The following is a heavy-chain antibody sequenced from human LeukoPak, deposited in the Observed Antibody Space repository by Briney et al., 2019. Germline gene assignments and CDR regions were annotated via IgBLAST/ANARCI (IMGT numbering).Heavy chain of an antibody. Sequence: GRSLRLSCVVSAFTFSGYSMHWVRQAPGKGLEWVAFISHDGSNKYCADSLKGRFTISRDNSKNTLFLQMNSLRPEDTAAYYCARVGYDYNWYDAFDIWGQGTMVTVSS. D-gene: IGHD1-1*01. V-gene: IGHV3-30*04. CDR3: ARVGYDYNWYDAFDI. CDR1: AFTFSGYS. CDR2: ISHDGSNK. J-gene: IGHJ3*02.